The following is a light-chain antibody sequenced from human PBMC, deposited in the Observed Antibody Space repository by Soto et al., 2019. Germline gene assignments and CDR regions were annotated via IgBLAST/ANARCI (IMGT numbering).Light chain of an antibody. J-gene: IGLJ1*01. V-gene: IGLV2-14*01. CDR3: ISYASINTYV. Sequence: QSVLTQPASVSWSPRQSITISRTGNSSDVGGYDYVSWYQQHPGKAPKLMIYDVTNRPSGVSNRFSGSKSGNTASLTISGLQAEDEADYYCISYASINTYVFGTGTKVTVL. CDR1: SSDVGGYDY. CDR2: DVT.